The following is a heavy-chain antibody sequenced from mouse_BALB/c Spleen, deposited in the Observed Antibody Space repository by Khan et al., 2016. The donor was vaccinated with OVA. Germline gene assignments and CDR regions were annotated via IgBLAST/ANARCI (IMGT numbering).Heavy chain of an antibody. J-gene: IGHJ3*01. D-gene: IGHD2-4*01. V-gene: IGHV3-2*02. CDR1: GYSITSEFA. Sequence: EVQLQESGPGLVKPSQSLSLTCTVTGYSITSEFAWNWIRQFPGNKLEWMGYISYSGNTRYNPSLKSLISITRDTSRNKFFLQLNSVTTEDTATYYCARKDYYDYDPFPYWGQGTLVTVSA. CDR2: ISYSGNT. CDR3: ARKDYYDYDPFPY.